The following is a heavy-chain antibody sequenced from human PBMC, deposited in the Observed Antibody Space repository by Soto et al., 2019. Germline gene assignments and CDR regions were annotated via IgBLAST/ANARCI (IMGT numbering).Heavy chain of an antibody. Sequence: GGSLRLSCAASGFTFSSYAMSWVRQAPGKGLEWVSAISGSGGSTYYADSVKGRFTISRDNSKNTLYLQMNSLGAEDTAVYYCAKSVRFLEWLLWGPFDYWGQGTLVTVSS. CDR1: GFTFSSYA. J-gene: IGHJ4*02. V-gene: IGHV3-23*01. CDR2: ISGSGGST. D-gene: IGHD3-3*01. CDR3: AKSVRFLEWLLWGPFDY.